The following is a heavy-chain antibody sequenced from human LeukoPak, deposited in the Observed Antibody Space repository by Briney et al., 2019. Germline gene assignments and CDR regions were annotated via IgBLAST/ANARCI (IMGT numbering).Heavy chain of an antibody. CDR2: IYYSGST. CDR1: GGSISSYY. Sequence: SETLSLTCTVSGGSISSYYWSWSRQPPGKGLDWMVYIYYSGSTNYNPSLKGRVTISVDTSKNQFSLKLSSVTAADTAVYYCANHYSSSWYYPSPTEYFQHWGQGTLVTVSS. V-gene: IGHV4-59*01. D-gene: IGHD6-13*01. J-gene: IGHJ1*01. CDR3: ANHYSSSWYYPSPTEYFQH.